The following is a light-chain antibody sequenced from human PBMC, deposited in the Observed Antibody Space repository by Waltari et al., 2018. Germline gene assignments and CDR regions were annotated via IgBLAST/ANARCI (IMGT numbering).Light chain of an antibody. CDR3: SSYTASPPHVV. V-gene: IGLV2-14*03. Sequence: SALTQPASVSGPPGQPISIYCTGSSSDVGGFNFVSWYQQHPGKAPKLMIYDVFNRPSGVSTRFSGSKSDNAASLAISGLQAEDEAVYYCSSYTASPPHVVFGGGTKVTVL. J-gene: IGLJ2*01. CDR2: DVF. CDR1: SSDVGGFNF.